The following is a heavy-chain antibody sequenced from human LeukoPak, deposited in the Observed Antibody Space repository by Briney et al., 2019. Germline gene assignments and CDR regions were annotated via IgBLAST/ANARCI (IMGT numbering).Heavy chain of an antibody. Sequence: PSETLSLTCTVSGGSISSYYWSWIRQPAGKGLEWFGRIDTSGNTNYKPSLKSRVTMSVDTSKNQFSLKLSSVTAADTAVYYCARVSSSWYQDWYFDLWGRGTLVTVSS. J-gene: IGHJ2*01. V-gene: IGHV4-4*07. CDR2: IDTSGNT. D-gene: IGHD6-13*01. CDR3: ARVSSSWYQDWYFDL. CDR1: GGSISSYY.